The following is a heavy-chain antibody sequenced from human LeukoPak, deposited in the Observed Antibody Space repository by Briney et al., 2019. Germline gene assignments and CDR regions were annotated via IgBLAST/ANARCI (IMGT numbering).Heavy chain of an antibody. CDR2: IYYSGST. J-gene: IGHJ4*02. D-gene: IGHD4-17*01. Sequence: PSETLSLTCTVSGGSISSYYWSWIRQPPGKGLEWIGYIYYSGSTTYNPSPKSRVTISVDTSKNQFSLKLSSVTAADTAVYYCARRYGDYRKGYFDYWGQGTLVTVSS. CDR3: ARRYGDYRKGYFDY. CDR1: GGSISSYY. V-gene: IGHV4-59*08.